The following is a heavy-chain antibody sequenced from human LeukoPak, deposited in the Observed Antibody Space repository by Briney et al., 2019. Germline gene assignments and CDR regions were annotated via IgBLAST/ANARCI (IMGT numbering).Heavy chain of an antibody. CDR2: IYYSGST. V-gene: IGHV4-59*01. CDR1: GGSISSYY. D-gene: IGHD6-13*01. CDR3: ARVRGAAAGNRYYYYYYMDV. Sequence: SETLSLTCTVSGGSISSYYWSWIRQPPGKGLEWIGYIYYSGSTNYNPSLKSRVTISVDTSKNQFSLKLSSVTAADTAVYYCARVRGAAAGNRYYYYYYMDVWGKGTTVTISS. J-gene: IGHJ6*03.